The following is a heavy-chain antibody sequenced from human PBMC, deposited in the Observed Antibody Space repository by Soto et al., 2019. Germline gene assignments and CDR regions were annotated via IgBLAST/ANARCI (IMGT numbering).Heavy chain of an antibody. D-gene: IGHD5-12*01. Sequence: QVQLVQSGAEVKKPGASVKVSCKASGYTFTSYAMHWVRQAPRQRLEWMGWINAGNGNTKYSQKFQGRVTITRDTSASTAYMELSSLRSEDTAVYYCARDSGDSGYDFLDAFDIWGQGTMVTVSS. CDR1: GYTFTSYA. J-gene: IGHJ3*02. CDR2: INAGNGNT. CDR3: ARDSGDSGYDFLDAFDI. V-gene: IGHV1-3*01.